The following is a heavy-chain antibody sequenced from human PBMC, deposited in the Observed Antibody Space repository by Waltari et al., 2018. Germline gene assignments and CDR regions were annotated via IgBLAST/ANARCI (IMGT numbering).Heavy chain of an antibody. D-gene: IGHD3-3*01. V-gene: IGHV3-23*04. J-gene: IGHJ6*03. CDR1: DFTFRKHA. CDR2: IRGTGTGP. Sequence: EVQLVESGGGLVQPGGSLRLSCAGSDFTFRKHALNWVRQAPGKGLEWVSAIRGTGTGPFYADSVKGRFTISRDNSKNTLYLQMNSLTTEDTAIYYCAKDSAWSGEYYYYMDVWGKGTSVTVSS. CDR3: AKDSAWSGEYYYYMDV.